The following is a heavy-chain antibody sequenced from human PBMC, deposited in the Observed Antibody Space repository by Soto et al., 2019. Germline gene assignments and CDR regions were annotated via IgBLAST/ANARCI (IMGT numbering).Heavy chain of an antibody. V-gene: IGHV1-3*01. CDR1: GYTFTSYA. D-gene: IGHD4-17*01. CDR2: INAGNGNT. CDR3: AGRDCGDSSQFYYYGMDV. Sequence: QVQLVQSGAEVKKPGASVKVSCKASGYTFTSYAMHWVRQAPGQRLEWMGWINAGNGNTKYSQKFQGRVTITRDTSASTAYMELSSLRSEDTAVYYCAGRDCGDSSQFYYYGMDVWGQGTTVTVSS. J-gene: IGHJ6*02.